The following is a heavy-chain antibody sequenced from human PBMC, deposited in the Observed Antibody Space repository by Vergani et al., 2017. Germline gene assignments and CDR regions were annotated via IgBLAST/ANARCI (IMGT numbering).Heavy chain of an antibody. J-gene: IGHJ6*02. CDR3: AREVTDYDFWSGIGDYYYGMDV. CDR2: ISSSSSYI. CDR1: GFTFSSYG. D-gene: IGHD3-3*01. Sequence: VQLVESGGGVVQPGRSLRLSCAASGFTFSSYGMHWVRQAPGKGLEWVSSISSSSSYIYYADSVKGRFTISRDNAKNSLYLQMNSLRAEDTAVYYCAREVTDYDFWSGIGDYYYGMDVWGQGTTVTVSS. V-gene: IGHV3-21*01.